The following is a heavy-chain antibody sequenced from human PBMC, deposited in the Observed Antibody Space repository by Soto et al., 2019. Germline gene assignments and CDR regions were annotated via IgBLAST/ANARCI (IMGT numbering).Heavy chain of an antibody. J-gene: IGHJ4*02. D-gene: IGHD4-17*01. V-gene: IGHV3-23*01. CDR1: GFTFSSYA. CDR2: ISGSGGST. Sequence: GGSLRFSCAASGFTFSSYAMSWVRQAPGKGLEWVSAISGSGGSTYYADSVKGRFTISRDNSKNTLYLQMNSLRAEDTAVYYCATSTVAPYFDYWGQGTLVTVSS. CDR3: ATSTVAPYFDY.